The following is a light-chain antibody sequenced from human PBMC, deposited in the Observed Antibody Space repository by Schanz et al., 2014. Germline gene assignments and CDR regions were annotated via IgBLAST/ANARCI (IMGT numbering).Light chain of an antibody. J-gene: IGKJ1*01. Sequence: EIVMTQSPATLSVSPGERATLSCRASQSVTNNLAWYQQKPGQAPRLLINGASTRATGIPARFSGSGSGTEFTLTISSLEPEDFAVYYCQQYSNWPSWTFGQGTKVEIK. V-gene: IGKV3-15*01. CDR2: GAS. CDR1: QSVTNN. CDR3: QQYSNWPSWT.